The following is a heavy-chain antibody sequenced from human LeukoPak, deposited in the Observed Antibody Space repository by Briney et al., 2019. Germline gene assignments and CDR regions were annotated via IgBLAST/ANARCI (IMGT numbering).Heavy chain of an antibody. CDR3: ARVAVGGTRAFDI. Sequence: GGSLRLSCAASGFTFSNYWTHWVRQDPGKGLVWVSYINPDGSNTNYADSVKGRFTISRDNAKNALYLQMNSLGAEDTAVYYCARVAVGGTRAFDIWGQGTMVTVSS. V-gene: IGHV3-74*01. D-gene: IGHD6-19*01. J-gene: IGHJ3*02. CDR2: INPDGSNT. CDR1: GFTFSNYW.